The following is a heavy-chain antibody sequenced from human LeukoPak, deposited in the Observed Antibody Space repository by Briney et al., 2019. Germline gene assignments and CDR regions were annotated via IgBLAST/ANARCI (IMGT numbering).Heavy chain of an antibody. J-gene: IGHJ4*02. Sequence: GGSLRLSCAASGFTFSTYSMSWVRQSPGKGLECVSYITTSSSTISYADSVKGRFTISRDSAKHSLYLQMNSLRDEDTAVYYCARDHNYAFDYWGQGTLVTVSS. D-gene: IGHD5-24*01. CDR1: GFTFSTYS. CDR3: ARDHNYAFDY. V-gene: IGHV3-48*02. CDR2: ITTSSSTI.